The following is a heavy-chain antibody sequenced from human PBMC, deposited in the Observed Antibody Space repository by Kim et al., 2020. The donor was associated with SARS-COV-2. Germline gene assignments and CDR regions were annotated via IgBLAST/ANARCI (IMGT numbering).Heavy chain of an antibody. V-gene: IGHV3-21*01. D-gene: IGHD4-17*01. CDR3: ARGRVTTRKNTPEYFQH. J-gene: IGHJ1*01. Sequence: VKGRFTISRDNAKNSLYLQMNSLRAEDTAVYYCARGRVTTRKNTPEYFQHWGQGTLVTVSS.